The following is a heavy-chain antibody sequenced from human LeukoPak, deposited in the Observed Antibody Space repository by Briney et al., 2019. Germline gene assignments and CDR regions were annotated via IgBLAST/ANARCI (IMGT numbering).Heavy chain of an antibody. Sequence: GGSLRLSCATSGFTFSNFWMSWVRQAPGRGLEWVANIHPEGNEKYHVESVKGRFTISRDNTRDLLFLQMNGLRVEDTAVYYCAWGDDFSGDHWGQGTLVTVSS. V-gene: IGHV3-7*04. CDR2: IHPEGNEK. CDR3: AWGDDFSGDH. CDR1: GFTFSNFW. D-gene: IGHD1-1*01. J-gene: IGHJ4*02.